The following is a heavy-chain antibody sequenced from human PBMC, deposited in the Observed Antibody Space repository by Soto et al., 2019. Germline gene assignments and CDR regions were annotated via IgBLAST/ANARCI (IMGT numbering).Heavy chain of an antibody. D-gene: IGHD2-2*01. V-gene: IGHV1-69*12. CDR1: GGTFSSYA. J-gene: IGHJ6*02. CDR3: ARGGEYQLGYYYGMDV. CDR2: IIPIFGTA. Sequence: QVQLVQSGAEVKKPGSSVKVSCKASGGTFSSYAISWVRQAPEQGLEWMGGIIPIFGTANYAQKFQGRVTITADESTSTAYMELSSLRSEDTAVYYCARGGEYQLGYYYGMDVWGQGTTVTVSS.